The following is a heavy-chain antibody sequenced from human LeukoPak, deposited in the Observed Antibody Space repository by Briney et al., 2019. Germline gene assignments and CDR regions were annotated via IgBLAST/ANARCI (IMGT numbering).Heavy chain of an antibody. CDR1: GFTFSSYS. J-gene: IGHJ4*02. CDR3: ARAADYYDSSGYYSYFDY. V-gene: IGHV3-21*01. Sequence: PGGSLRLSCAASGFTFSSYSMNWVRQAPGKGLEWVSSISSSSSYIYYADSVKGRFTISRDNAKNSLYLQMNSLRAEDTAVYYCARAADYYDSSGYYSYFDYWGQGTLVTVSS. CDR2: ISSSSSYI. D-gene: IGHD3-22*01.